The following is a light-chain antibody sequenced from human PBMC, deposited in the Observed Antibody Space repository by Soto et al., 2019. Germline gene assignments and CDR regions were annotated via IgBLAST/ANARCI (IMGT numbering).Light chain of an antibody. V-gene: IGLV1-36*01. J-gene: IGLJ3*02. Sequence: QSVLTQPPSVSEAPRQRVTISCSGGSSNIGNNAVNWYQQVPGKAPKLLIYYDDLVASGVSDRFSGSKSDTSASVAISGLQSEDEAVYYCAAWDDSLNGWVFGGGTKLTVL. CDR3: AAWDDSLNGWV. CDR2: YDD. CDR1: SSNIGNNA.